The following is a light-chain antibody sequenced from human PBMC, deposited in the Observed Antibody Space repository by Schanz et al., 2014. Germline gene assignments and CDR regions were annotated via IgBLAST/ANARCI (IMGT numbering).Light chain of an antibody. Sequence: QSALTQPASVSGSPGQSITISCSGTSSDVGGYNYVSWYQQHPGKAPKLMIYEVTKRPSGIPERFSGSNSGNTGTLTISGTQAMDEADYYCQAWDSNLVIFGGGTKLTVL. CDR2: EVT. V-gene: IGLV2-14*01. J-gene: IGLJ2*01. CDR1: SSDVGGYNY. CDR3: QAWDSNLVI.